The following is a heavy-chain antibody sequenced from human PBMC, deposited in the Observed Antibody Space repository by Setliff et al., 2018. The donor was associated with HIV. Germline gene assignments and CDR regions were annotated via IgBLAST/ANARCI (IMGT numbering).Heavy chain of an antibody. Sequence: SLRLSCAASGFTFSDYNMRWVRQAPGKGLEWVSSISKNGENRDYADSVQGRFTISRDNSKNTLYLQMDSLRAEDTAVYFCAEGYQFSDYWGRGTQVTVSS. CDR1: GFTFSDYN. V-gene: IGHV3-23*01. CDR3: AEGYQFSDY. D-gene: IGHD2-2*01. J-gene: IGHJ4*02. CDR2: ISKNGENR.